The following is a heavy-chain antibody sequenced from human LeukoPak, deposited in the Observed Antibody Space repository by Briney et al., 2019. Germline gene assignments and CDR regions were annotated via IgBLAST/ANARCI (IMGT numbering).Heavy chain of an antibody. D-gene: IGHD2-2*01. V-gene: IGHV3-48*02. Sequence: PGGSLRLSCAASGFTFSSYGMHRVRQAPGKGLEWVSYISSSSSTIYYADSVKGRFTISRDNAKNSLYLQMNSLRDEDTAVYYCARDGIVVVPAAIILPYYYGMDVWGQGTTVTVSS. CDR3: ARDGIVVVPAAIILPYYYGMDV. CDR2: ISSSSSTI. CDR1: GFTFSSYG. J-gene: IGHJ6*02.